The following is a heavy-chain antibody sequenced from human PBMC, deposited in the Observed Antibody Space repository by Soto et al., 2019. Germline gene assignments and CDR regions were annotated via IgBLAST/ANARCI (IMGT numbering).Heavy chain of an antibody. J-gene: IGHJ6*02. Sequence: ASVKVSCKASGYTFTSYYMHWVRQAPGQGLEWMGIINPSGGSTSYAQKFQGRVTMTRDTSTSTVYMELSSLRSEDTAVYDCARERIVVVTASYGMDVWGQGTTVTVSS. V-gene: IGHV1-46*01. CDR2: INPSGGST. CDR1: GYTFTSYY. CDR3: ARERIVVVTASYGMDV. D-gene: IGHD2-21*02.